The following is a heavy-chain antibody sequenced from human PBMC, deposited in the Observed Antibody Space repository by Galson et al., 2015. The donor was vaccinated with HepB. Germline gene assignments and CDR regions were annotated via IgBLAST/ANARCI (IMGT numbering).Heavy chain of an antibody. CDR3: AKVGGPYSSGWYPHFDY. CDR2: ISYDGSNK. V-gene: IGHV3-30*18. CDR1: GFTFSSYG. J-gene: IGHJ4*02. D-gene: IGHD6-19*01. Sequence: SLRLSCAASGFTFSSYGMHWVRQAPGKGLEWVAVISYDGSNKYYADSVKGRFTISRDNSKNTLYLQMNSLRAEDTAVYYCAKVGGPYSSGWYPHFDYWGQGTLVTVSS.